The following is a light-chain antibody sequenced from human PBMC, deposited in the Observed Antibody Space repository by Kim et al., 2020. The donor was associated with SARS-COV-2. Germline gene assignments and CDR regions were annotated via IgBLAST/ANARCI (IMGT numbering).Light chain of an antibody. CDR3: HQYYATPPT. Sequence: DIVMTQSPDSLAVSLGERATINCKSSQNILHSSNNRNFLAWYQQKPGQSPKLLIYGASTRDSGVPDRFRGSGSGTDFTLTISSLQAEDVAVYYCHQYYATPPTFGGGTKVDIK. CDR2: GAS. CDR1: QNILHSSNNRNF. J-gene: IGKJ4*01. V-gene: IGKV4-1*01.